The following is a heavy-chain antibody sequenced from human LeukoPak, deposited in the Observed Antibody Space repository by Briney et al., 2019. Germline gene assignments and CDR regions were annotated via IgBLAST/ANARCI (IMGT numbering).Heavy chain of an antibody. V-gene: IGHV3-66*01. D-gene: IGHD2-15*01. CDR3: ARDRCSGGSCYLFDY. Sequence: GGSLRLSCAASGFTVNSNYMSWVRQAPGKGLEWVSVIYSGGSTYYADSVKGRFTISRDNSKNTLYLQMNSLRAEDTAVYYCARDRCSGGSCYLFDYWGQGTLVTVSS. CDR1: GFTVNSNY. CDR2: IYSGGST. J-gene: IGHJ4*02.